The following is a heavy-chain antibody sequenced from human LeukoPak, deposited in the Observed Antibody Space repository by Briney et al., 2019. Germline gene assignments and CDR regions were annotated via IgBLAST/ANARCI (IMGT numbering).Heavy chain of an antibody. CDR1: GFTFNTYG. CDR2: IRYDGTKK. Sequence: GESLRLSCEASGFTFNTYGMHWVRQAPGKGLEWVAFIRYDGTKKYYANSVRGRFTISRDNSKNTLYLQMNSLRAEDTAVYYCAKDLSVRGVILDYWGQGTLVTVSS. D-gene: IGHD3-10*01. V-gene: IGHV3-30*02. J-gene: IGHJ4*02. CDR3: AKDLSVRGVILDY.